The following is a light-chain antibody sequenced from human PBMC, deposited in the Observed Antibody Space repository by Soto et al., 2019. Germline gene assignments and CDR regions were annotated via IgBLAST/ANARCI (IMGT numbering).Light chain of an antibody. V-gene: IGLV2-14*01. CDR1: SSDIGEYNY. J-gene: IGLJ2*01. Sequence: QSVLTQPASVSGSPGQSITISCTGTSSDIGEYNYVSWYQQHPGKAPKILIYEVSNRPSGVSDRFSGSKSGNTASLTISGLQAGDEADYYCTSYTGTTTLVVFGGGTKLTVL. CDR3: TSYTGTTTLVV. CDR2: EVS.